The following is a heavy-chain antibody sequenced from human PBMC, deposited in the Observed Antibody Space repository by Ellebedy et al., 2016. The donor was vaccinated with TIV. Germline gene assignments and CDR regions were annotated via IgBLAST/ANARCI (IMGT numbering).Heavy chain of an antibody. V-gene: IGHV4-34*01. D-gene: IGHD6-19*01. Sequence: MPSETLSLTCAVYGGSFSGYYWSRIRQPPGKGLEWIGEINHSGSTNYNPSLKSRVTVSVDTSKNQFSLKLSSVTAADTAVYYCARGLRWQWLNHFDYWGQGTLVTVSS. J-gene: IGHJ4*02. CDR2: INHSGST. CDR3: ARGLRWQWLNHFDY. CDR1: GGSFSGYY.